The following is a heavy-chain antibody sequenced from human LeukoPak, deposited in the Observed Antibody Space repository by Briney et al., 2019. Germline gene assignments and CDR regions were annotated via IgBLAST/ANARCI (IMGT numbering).Heavy chain of an antibody. CDR2: IYYSGST. CDR3: ARDRRDGYNLYYFDY. V-gene: IGHV4-59*01. Sequence: SETLSLTCTVSGGSISSYYWSWIRQPPGKGLEWVGYIYYSGSTNYNPSLKSRVTISVDTSKNQFSLKLSSVTAADTAVYYCARDRRDGYNLYYFDYWGQGTLVTVSS. CDR1: GGSISSYY. D-gene: IGHD5-24*01. J-gene: IGHJ4*02.